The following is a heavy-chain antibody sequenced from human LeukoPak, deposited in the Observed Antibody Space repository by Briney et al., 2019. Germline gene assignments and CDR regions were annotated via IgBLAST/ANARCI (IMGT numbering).Heavy chain of an antibody. CDR1: GFTVSSSY. CDR3: ARESRLRRENYYYGLDV. D-gene: IGHD1-26*01. Sequence: PGGSLRLSCTGSGFTVSSSYMSWVRRAPGKGLEWVSLIYSEGTTYYADSVKGRFTISRDTSKNTLYLQMNSLRADDTAVYYCARESRLRRENYYYGLDVWGQGTLVTVSS. CDR2: IYSEGTT. J-gene: IGHJ6*02. V-gene: IGHV3-53*01.